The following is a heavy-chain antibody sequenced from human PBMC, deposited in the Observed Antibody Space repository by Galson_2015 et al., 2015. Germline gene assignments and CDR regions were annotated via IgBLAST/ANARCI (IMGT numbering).Heavy chain of an antibody. CDR2: IIPIFGTA. CDR3: ARESGYDLGGGYYFDY. CDR1: GGTFSSYA. D-gene: IGHD5-12*01. V-gene: IGHV1-69*13. Sequence: SVKVSCKASGGTFSSYAISWVRQAPGQGLEWMGGIIPIFGTANYAQKFQGRVTITADESTSTAYMELSSLRSEDTAVYYCARESGYDLGGGYYFDYWGQGTLVTVSS. J-gene: IGHJ4*02.